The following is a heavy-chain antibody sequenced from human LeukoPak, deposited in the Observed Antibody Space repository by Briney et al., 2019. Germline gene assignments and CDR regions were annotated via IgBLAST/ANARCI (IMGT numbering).Heavy chain of an antibody. Sequence: SETLSLTCAVYGGSFSGYYWSWIRQPPGKGLEWIGEINHSGSTNYNPSLKSRVTISLDTSKNQFSLKLSSVTAADTAVYYCARGGLAMVRGARRWFDPWGQGTLVTVSS. CDR3: ARGGLAMVRGARRWFDP. CDR1: GGSFSGYY. D-gene: IGHD3-10*01. J-gene: IGHJ5*02. V-gene: IGHV4-34*01. CDR2: INHSGST.